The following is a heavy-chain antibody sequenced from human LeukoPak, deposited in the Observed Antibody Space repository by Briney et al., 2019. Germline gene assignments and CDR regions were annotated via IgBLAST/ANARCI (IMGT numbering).Heavy chain of an antibody. CDR2: ISYDGKKQ. D-gene: IGHD3-10*01. CDR3: ARGIVPGGPNYGWLDP. CDR1: GFNFNFYA. V-gene: IGHV3-30*04. Sequence: PGRSLRLSCAASGFNFNFYAIHWARQAPGKGLEWMALISYDGKKQHFADSVEGRFTISRDNSKNTVYLQMNGLRPEDTAVYFCARGIVPGGPNYGWLDPWGQGTLVTVSS. J-gene: IGHJ5*02.